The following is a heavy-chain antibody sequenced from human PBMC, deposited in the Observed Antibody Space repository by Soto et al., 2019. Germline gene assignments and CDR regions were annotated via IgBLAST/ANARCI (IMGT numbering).Heavy chain of an antibody. CDR2: INAGNGNT. CDR3: ARSITLPTPLDY. V-gene: IGHV1-3*01. Sequence: GASVEVSCKDPGETFTSYSLYWVHQAPGQRLEWMGWINAGNGNTKYSQKFQGRVTITRDTSASTAYMELSSLRSEDTAVYYCARSITLPTPLDYWGQGTLVTVSS. D-gene: IGHD1-20*01. CDR1: GETFTSYS. J-gene: IGHJ4*02.